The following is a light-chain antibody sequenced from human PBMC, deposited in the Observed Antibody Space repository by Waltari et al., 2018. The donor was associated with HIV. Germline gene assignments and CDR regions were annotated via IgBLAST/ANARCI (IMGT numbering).Light chain of an antibody. CDR3: SSYGDSLRVL. V-gene: IGLV2-8*01. J-gene: IGLJ3*02. CDR2: EVT. CDR1: SSDIGAYDS. Sequence: QSALTQPPSASGSLGQSVTISCTGSSSDIGAYDSVSGVQQHPRSAPKLLLYEVTRRPSSVSDRVSGSRSGSTAFLTVAGLQPDDEATYFCSSYGDSLRVLFGGGTNVTVL.